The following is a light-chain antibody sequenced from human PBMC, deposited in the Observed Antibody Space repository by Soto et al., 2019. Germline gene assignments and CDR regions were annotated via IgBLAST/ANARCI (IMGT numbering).Light chain of an antibody. CDR2: EVS. CDR1: NSDIGGYNY. CDR3: SSYTSRSTLEML. Sequence: QSALTQPASVSGSPGQSITISCIGTNSDIGGYNYVSWYQQYPGKAPKLMIYEVSNRPSGVSNRFSGSRSGKTASLTISGLQAEDEADYYCSSYTSRSTLEMLFGGGTKLTVL. V-gene: IGLV2-14*01. J-gene: IGLJ2*01.